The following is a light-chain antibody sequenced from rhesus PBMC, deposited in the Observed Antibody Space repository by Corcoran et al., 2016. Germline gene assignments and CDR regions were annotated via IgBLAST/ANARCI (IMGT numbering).Light chain of an antibody. CDR1: QSLVHSNGNTY. CDR2: KVF. V-gene: IGKV2-65*01. J-gene: IGKJ2*01. CDR3: MQYTHIPYS. Sequence: DVVMTQSPPALPITPGQPASISCRSSQSLVHSNGNTYLSWFQQKPGQHPRLLIYKVFTRYSGVPDRFSGSGAGTDFTLKISRVEAEDVGVYYCMQYTHIPYSFGQGTKVEIK.